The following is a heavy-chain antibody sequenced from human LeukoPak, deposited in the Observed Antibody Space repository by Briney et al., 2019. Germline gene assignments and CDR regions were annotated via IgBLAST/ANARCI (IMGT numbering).Heavy chain of an antibody. D-gene: IGHD6-13*01. CDR3: VVRYSGRWYLFDH. J-gene: IGHJ4*02. CDR1: GFTFDDYA. V-gene: IGHV3-9*01. CDR2: ISWNSGSI. Sequence: PGRSLRLSCAASGFTFDDYAMHWVRQAPGKGLGWVSGISWNSGSIGYADSVKGRFTISRDNAKNTLYLQMNSLRAEDTAVYYCVVRYSGRWYLFDHWGQGTLVTVSS.